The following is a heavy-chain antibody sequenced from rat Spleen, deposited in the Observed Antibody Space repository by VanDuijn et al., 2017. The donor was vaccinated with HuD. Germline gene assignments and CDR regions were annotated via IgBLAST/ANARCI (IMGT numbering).Heavy chain of an antibody. J-gene: IGHJ2*01. V-gene: IGHV5S14*01. CDR2: ISYDGIST. Sequence: EVQLVESGGGLVQPGRSLTLFCAASGFTFRNYGMAWVRQTPTKGLEWVAAISYDGISTYYRDSVRGRFTISRDNAKNTQYLQMDSLRSEDTATYYCARRHYGYTDYFDYWGQGVMVTVSS. CDR3: ARRHYGYTDYFDY. CDR1: GFTFRNYG. D-gene: IGHD1-9*01.